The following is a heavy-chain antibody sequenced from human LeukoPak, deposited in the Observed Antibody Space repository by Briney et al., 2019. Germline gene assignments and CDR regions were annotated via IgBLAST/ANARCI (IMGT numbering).Heavy chain of an antibody. Sequence: SVRVSCKASGGTFSSYAISWVRQAPGQGLEWMGGIIPIFGTANYAQKFQGRVTITADESTSTAYMELSSLRSEDTAVYYCARVGGYSYGPVRAFDIWGQGTMVTVSS. CDR3: ARVGGYSYGPVRAFDI. D-gene: IGHD5-18*01. V-gene: IGHV1-69*13. J-gene: IGHJ3*02. CDR1: GGTFSSYA. CDR2: IIPIFGTA.